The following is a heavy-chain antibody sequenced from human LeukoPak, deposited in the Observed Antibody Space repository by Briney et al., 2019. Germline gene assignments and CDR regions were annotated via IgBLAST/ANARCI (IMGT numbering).Heavy chain of an antibody. CDR2: IYYSVST. CDR3: ARSSSSWYRDFDY. J-gene: IGHJ4*02. CDR1: GGSISSYY. D-gene: IGHD6-13*01. Sequence: PSETLSLTCTGSGGSISSYYWSWIPQPPGKRLEWIGDIYYSVSTNYNPSLNSPATIALDTPKNQFSLQLSSVTAADTAVYYCARSSSSWYRDFDYWGQGTLVTVSS. V-gene: IGHV4-59*01.